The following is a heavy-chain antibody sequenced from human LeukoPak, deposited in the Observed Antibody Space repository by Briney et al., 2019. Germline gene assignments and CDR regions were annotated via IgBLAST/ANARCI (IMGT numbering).Heavy chain of an antibody. CDR1: GYTFTSYG. Sequence: GASVKVSCKASGYTFTSYGISWVRQAPGQGLEWMGWISAYNGNTNYAQKLQGRVTMTTDTSTSTAYMELRSLRSDDTAVYYCARDPSWDIVEVVAARQFDYWGQGTLVTVSS. D-gene: IGHD2-15*01. CDR3: ARDPSWDIVEVVAARQFDY. V-gene: IGHV1-18*01. CDR2: ISAYNGNT. J-gene: IGHJ4*02.